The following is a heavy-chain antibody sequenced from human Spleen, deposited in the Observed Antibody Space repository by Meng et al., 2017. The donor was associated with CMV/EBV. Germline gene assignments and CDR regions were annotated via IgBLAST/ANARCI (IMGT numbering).Heavy chain of an antibody. D-gene: IGHD3-10*01. CDR3: AREPLWFGGLSDLYWYFDL. CDR1: GGSISSSNYY. J-gene: IGHJ2*01. CDR2: IYYSEST. V-gene: IGHV4-39*02. Sequence: SETLSLTCTVSGGSISSSNYYWGWIRQPPGKGLEWIGSIYYSESTFYNPSLKSRVTMSVDTSKNQFSLRLSSVTAADTAVYYCAREPLWFGGLSDLYWYFDLWGRGTLVTVSS.